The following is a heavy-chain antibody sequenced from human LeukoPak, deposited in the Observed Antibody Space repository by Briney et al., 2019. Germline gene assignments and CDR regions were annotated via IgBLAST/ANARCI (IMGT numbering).Heavy chain of an antibody. J-gene: IGHJ5*02. D-gene: IGHD3-3*01. CDR2: IIPIFGTA. CDR1: GYTFTSYG. Sequence: SVKVSCKASGYTFTSYGINWVRQAPGQGLEWMGGIIPIFGTANYAQKFQGRVTITADKSTSTAYMELSSLRSEDTAVYYCARDQVRYYDFWSGRGWFDPWGQGTLVTVSS. V-gene: IGHV1-69*06. CDR3: ARDQVRYYDFWSGRGWFDP.